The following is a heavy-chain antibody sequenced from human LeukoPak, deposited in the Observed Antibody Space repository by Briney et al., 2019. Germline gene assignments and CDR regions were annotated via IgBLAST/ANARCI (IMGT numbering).Heavy chain of an antibody. D-gene: IGHD5-18*01. V-gene: IGHV4-39*01. CDR1: GFTFSSYW. CDR3: ARLGGYSYGYGNALDY. Sequence: GSLRLSCAASGFTFSSYWMSWVRQAPGKGLEWIGSIYYSGSTYYNPSLKSRVTISVDTSKNQFSLKLSSVTAADTAVYYCARLGGYSYGYGNALDYWGQGTLATVSS. J-gene: IGHJ4*02. CDR2: IYYSGST.